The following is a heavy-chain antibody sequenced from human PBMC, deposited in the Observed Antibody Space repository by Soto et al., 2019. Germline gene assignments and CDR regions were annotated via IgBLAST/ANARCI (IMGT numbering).Heavy chain of an antibody. CDR2: ISYDGSNK. Sequence: GSLRLSCAASGFTFSSYGMHWVRQAPGKGLEWVAVISYDGSNKYYADSVKGRFTISRDNSKNTLYLQMNSLRAEDTAVYYCAKSGASGTFDIWGQGTMVTVSS. J-gene: IGHJ3*02. V-gene: IGHV3-30*18. D-gene: IGHD1-26*01. CDR3: AKSGASGTFDI. CDR1: GFTFSSYG.